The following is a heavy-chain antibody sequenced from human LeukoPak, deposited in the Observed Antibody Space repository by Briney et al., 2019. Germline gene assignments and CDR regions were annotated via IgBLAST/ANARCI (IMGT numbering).Heavy chain of an antibody. CDR3: AKRTGIAAAGPLDY. Sequence: GSLRLSCEASGFTFSSYAMSWVRQAPGKGLEWVSVISGTGGSTYYADSVKGRFTISRDNSKNTLYLQMNSLRVEDTAIYYCAKRTGIAAAGPLDYWGQGALVTVSS. V-gene: IGHV3-23*01. D-gene: IGHD6-13*01. J-gene: IGHJ4*02. CDR2: ISGTGGST. CDR1: GFTFSSYA.